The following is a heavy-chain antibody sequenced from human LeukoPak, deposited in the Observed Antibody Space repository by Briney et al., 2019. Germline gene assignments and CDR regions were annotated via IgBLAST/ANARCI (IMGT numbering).Heavy chain of an antibody. Sequence: SETLSLTCSVSGGDISTYHWSWIRQSPGEAFEYIGNVYYSGSTNYNPSLRSRVTISVDVSKTQFSLNVRSVPAAATAVYSCARGSGSYGFFDVWGQGTLVTVSA. D-gene: IGHD5-18*01. CDR1: GGDISTYH. CDR2: VYYSGST. V-gene: IGHV4-59*13. J-gene: IGHJ4*02. CDR3: ARGSGSYGFFDV.